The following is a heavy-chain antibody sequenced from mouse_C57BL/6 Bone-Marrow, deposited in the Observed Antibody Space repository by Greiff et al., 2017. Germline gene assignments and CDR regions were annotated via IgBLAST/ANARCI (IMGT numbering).Heavy chain of an antibody. D-gene: IGHD1-1*01. CDR3: ARIPYGSSRYFDY. CDR2: IDPSDSYT. Sequence: VQLKQPGAELVKPGASVKLSCKASGYTFTSYWMQWVKQRPGQGLEWIGEIDPSDSYTNYNQKFKGKATLTVDTSSSTAYMQLSSLPSEDSAGYYCARIPYGSSRYFDYWGQGTTLTVSS. V-gene: IGHV1-50*01. CDR1: GYTFTSYW. J-gene: IGHJ2*01.